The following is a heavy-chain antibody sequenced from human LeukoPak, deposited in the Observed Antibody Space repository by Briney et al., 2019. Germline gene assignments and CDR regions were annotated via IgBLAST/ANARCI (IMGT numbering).Heavy chain of an antibody. Sequence: SETLSLTCAVYGGSFSGYYWSSIRQPPGKGLEWIGEINHSGSTNYNPSLKSRVTISVDTSKNQFSLKLSSVTAADTAVYYCARETTSIVVVPAASYYYGMDVWGQGTTVTVSS. V-gene: IGHV4-34*01. D-gene: IGHD2-2*01. CDR2: INHSGST. CDR1: GGSFSGYY. CDR3: ARETTSIVVVPAASYYYGMDV. J-gene: IGHJ6*02.